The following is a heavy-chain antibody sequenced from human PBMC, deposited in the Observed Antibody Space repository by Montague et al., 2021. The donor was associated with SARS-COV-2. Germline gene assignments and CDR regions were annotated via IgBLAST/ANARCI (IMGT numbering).Heavy chain of an antibody. CDR1: GDSVSSNSAA. CDR2: TYYRSKWYN. V-gene: IGHV6-1*01. Sequence: CAISGDSVSSNSAAWNWIRQSPSRGLEWLGRTYYRSKWYNDYAVSVKSRITTNPDTSKNQFSLQLNSVTPEDTVVYYCARDDPYCTNGVCYTGNWFDPWGQGTLVTVSS. J-gene: IGHJ5*02. CDR3: ARDDPYCTNGVCYTGNWFDP. D-gene: IGHD2-8*01.